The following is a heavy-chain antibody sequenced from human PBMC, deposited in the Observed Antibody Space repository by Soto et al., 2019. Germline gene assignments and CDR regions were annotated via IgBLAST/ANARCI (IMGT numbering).Heavy chain of an antibody. J-gene: IGHJ4*02. V-gene: IGHV3-23*01. CDR3: AKDAKILDWLPTSYYYDF. Sequence: PGGSLRLSCAASGFSFSSYAMSWVRQSPGKGLEWVSSISRSGNSTYSADYVRGRFTISRDNSKNTLYLQMYSLRAEDTAVYYCAKDAKILDWLPTSYYYDFWGRGALVTVSS. CDR1: GFSFSSYA. CDR2: ISRSGNST. D-gene: IGHD3-9*01.